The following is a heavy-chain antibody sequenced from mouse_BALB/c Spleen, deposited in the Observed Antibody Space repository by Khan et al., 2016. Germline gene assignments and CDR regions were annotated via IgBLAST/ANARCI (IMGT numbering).Heavy chain of an antibody. V-gene: IGHV1-9*01. Sequence: QVQLKESGAELMKPGASVKISCKATGYTFSSYWIEWVKQRPGHGLEWIGEILPGSGSTNYNEKFKGKATFTADTSSNTAYMQLSSLTSEDSAVYYWAIGYGSSYDDIDYWGQGTSLTVSS. J-gene: IGHJ2*02. D-gene: IGHD1-1*01. CDR3: AIGYGSSYDDIDY. CDR1: GYTFSSYW. CDR2: ILPGSGST.